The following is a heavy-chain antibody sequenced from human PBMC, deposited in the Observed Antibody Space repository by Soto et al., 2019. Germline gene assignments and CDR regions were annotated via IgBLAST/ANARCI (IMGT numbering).Heavy chain of an antibody. CDR1: GFTLSSYA. CDR2: ISASGSDT. CDR3: AKTIVPAGIDAFDV. Sequence: EVQLLESGGDLIQAGGSLSLSCAASGFTLSSYALTWVRQGPGKGLEWVSVISASGSDTFFRDSVKGRFTISRDTSKNTLYLQMNSLRVEDTAVYYCAKTIVPAGIDAFDVWGRGTMVTVSS. V-gene: IGHV3-23*01. J-gene: IGHJ3*01. D-gene: IGHD2-2*02.